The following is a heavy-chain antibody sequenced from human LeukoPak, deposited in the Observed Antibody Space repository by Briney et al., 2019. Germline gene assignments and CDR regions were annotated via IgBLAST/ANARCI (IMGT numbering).Heavy chain of an antibody. CDR1: GGSISSSSYY. Sequence: PSETLSLTCTVPGGSISSSSYYWGWIRQPPGKGLEWIGSVYYTGASYYNPSLKSRVTISIDTSKKHFSLKLTSVTAADTAVYYCARGAPPQNWGQGTLVTVSS. V-gene: IGHV4-39*07. J-gene: IGHJ4*02. CDR3: ARGAPPQN. CDR2: VYYTGAS.